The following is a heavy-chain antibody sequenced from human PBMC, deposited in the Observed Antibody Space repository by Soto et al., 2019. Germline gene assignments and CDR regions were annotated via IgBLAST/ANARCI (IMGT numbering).Heavy chain of an antibody. CDR3: ARRGQQAGPDQYQYDNTDA. J-gene: IGHJ6*02. V-gene: IGHV5-51*01. D-gene: IGHD6-13*01. CDR1: GYPFSNYW. Sequence: GASLKISCRASGYPFSNYWIGWVRQMPGQGLEWLGIIYPGDSDTKYSPSFQGQVTITADTSISTAFLQWTSLKAADSAMYYCARRGQQAGPDQYQYDNTDARGQGTTVT. CDR2: IYPGDSDT.